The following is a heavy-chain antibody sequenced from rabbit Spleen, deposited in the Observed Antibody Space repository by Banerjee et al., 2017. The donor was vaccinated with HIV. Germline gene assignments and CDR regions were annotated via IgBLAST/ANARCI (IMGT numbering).Heavy chain of an antibody. D-gene: IGHD4-1*01. CDR3: ARDLAGVIGWNFDF. Sequence: QSLEESGGDLVKPGASLTLTCTASGVSFSSNYYMCWVRQAPGKGLEWIACIDTGSSGFTYFASWAKGRFTISKTSSTTVTLQMTSLTAADTATYFCARDLAGVIGWNFDFWGQGTLVTVS. CDR2: IDTGSSGFT. CDR1: GVSFSSNYY. V-gene: IGHV1S40*01. J-gene: IGHJ4*01.